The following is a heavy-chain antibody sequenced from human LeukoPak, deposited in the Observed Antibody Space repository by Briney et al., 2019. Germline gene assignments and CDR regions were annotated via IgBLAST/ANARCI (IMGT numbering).Heavy chain of an antibody. CDR2: ISYDGSNK. CDR3: AKDTPGLDY. V-gene: IGHV3-30*18. Sequence: GGSLRLSCAASGFTFSSYGMRWVRQAPGKGLEWVAVISYDGSNKYYAGSVKGRFTISRDNSKNTLYLQMNSLRAEDTAVYHCAKDTPGLDYWGQGTLVTVSS. J-gene: IGHJ4*02. CDR1: GFTFSSYG.